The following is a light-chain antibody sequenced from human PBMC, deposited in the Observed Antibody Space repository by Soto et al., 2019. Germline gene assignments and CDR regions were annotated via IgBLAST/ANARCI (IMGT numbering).Light chain of an antibody. CDR2: KAS. CDR3: QQWGT. V-gene: IGKV1-5*03. J-gene: IGKJ4*01. CDR1: QSISSW. Sequence: DIQMTQSPSTLSASVGDRVTITCRASQSISSWLAWYQQKPGKAPKLLIYKASSLESGVPSRFSGSGSGTEFTLTLSSLQPDDFATHYCQQWGTFGGGTKVEIK.